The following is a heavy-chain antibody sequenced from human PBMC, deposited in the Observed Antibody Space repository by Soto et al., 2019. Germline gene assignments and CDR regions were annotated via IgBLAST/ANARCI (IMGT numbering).Heavy chain of an antibody. Sequence: QVQLQESGPGLVKPSETLSLTCTVSGGSVSSGSYYWSWIRQPPGKGLEWIGYIYYSGSTNYNPSLKSRVTISVDTSKNQFYLKLSSVTAADTAVYYCAREYGSGSYFSSWFDPWGQGTLVTVSS. D-gene: IGHD3-10*01. CDR2: IYYSGST. V-gene: IGHV4-61*01. CDR1: GGSVSSGSYY. CDR3: AREYGSGSYFSSWFDP. J-gene: IGHJ5*02.